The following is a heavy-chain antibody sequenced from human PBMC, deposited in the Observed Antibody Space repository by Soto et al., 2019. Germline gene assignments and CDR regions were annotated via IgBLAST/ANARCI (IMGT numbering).Heavy chain of an antibody. Sequence: LSLTCTVSGGSVSSGSYYWSWIRQPPGKGLEWIGYIYYSGSTNYNPSLKSRVTISVDTSKNQFSLKLSSVTAADTAVYYCARRSDYYDSSGYYYGDPPFDYWGQGTLVTVSS. D-gene: IGHD3-22*01. CDR2: IYYSGST. J-gene: IGHJ4*02. CDR1: GGSVSSGSYY. CDR3: ARRSDYYDSSGYYYGDPPFDY. V-gene: IGHV4-61*01.